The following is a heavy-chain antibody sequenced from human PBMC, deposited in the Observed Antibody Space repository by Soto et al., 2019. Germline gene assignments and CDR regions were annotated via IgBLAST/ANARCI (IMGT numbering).Heavy chain of an antibody. CDR2: IDYSGST. V-gene: IGHV4-61*01. J-gene: IGHJ6*02. CDR1: GGSVSSGYYY. Sequence: GTLALTGTVSGGSVSSGYYYGSWIRQPPGKGLEWIGYIDYSGSTNYNPSLKSRVTISVDTSRNQFSLKLSSVTAADTAVYYCASSSLYGMDVWGQATTVTVSS. CDR3: ASSSLYGMDV.